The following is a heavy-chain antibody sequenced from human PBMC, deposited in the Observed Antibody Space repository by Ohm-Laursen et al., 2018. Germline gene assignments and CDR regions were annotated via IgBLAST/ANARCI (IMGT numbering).Heavy chain of an antibody. CDR2: ISSSGSTI. CDR1: GFTFSSYE. Sequence: GSLRLSCSASGFTFSSYEMNWVRQAPGKGLEWVSYISSSGSTIHYADSVKGRFTISRDNAKNSLYLQMNSLRAEDTAVYHCARDPVRGLTDYWGQGTLVTVPS. J-gene: IGHJ4*02. V-gene: IGHV3-48*03. CDR3: ARDPVRGLTDY. D-gene: IGHD3-16*01.